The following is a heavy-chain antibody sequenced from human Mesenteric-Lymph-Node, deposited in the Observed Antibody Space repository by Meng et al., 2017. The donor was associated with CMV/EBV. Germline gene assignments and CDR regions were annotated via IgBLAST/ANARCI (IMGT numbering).Heavy chain of an antibody. Sequence: GESLKISCAASGFTFSSYWMSWVRQAPGKGLEWVANIKQDGSEKYYVDSVKGRFTISRDNAKNSLYLQMNSLRAEDTAVYYCARGYYDFWSGYSNYNFDLWGQRTLVTVSS. CDR2: IKQDGSEK. D-gene: IGHD3-3*01. CDR3: ARGYYDFWSGYSNYNFDL. J-gene: IGHJ4*02. V-gene: IGHV3-7*01. CDR1: GFTFSSYW.